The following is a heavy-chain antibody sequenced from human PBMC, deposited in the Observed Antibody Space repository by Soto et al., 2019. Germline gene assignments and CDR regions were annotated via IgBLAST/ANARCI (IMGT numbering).Heavy chain of an antibody. CDR1: GFTFSSYW. J-gene: IGHJ5*02. CDR3: ARTGQPRKYQLLYWFDP. Sequence: GGSLRLSCAASGFTFSSYWMSWVRQAPGKGLEWVANIKQDGSEKYYVDSVKGRFTISRDNAKNSLYLQMNSLRAEDTAVYYCARTGQPRKYQLLYWFDPWGQGTLVTVSS. D-gene: IGHD2-2*01. V-gene: IGHV3-7*03. CDR2: IKQDGSEK.